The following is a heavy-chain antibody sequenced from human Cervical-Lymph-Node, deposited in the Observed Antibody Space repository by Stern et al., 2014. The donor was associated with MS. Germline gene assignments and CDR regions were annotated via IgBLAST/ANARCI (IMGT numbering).Heavy chain of an antibody. V-gene: IGHV1-69*09. CDR1: GGTFISSYA. CDR3: ARGIVSNRAAATQHNLFDP. Sequence: AQLLESGAEVKKPGSSVNVSCKASGGTFISSYAITWMRQAPGQGLEWMGRIIPILGLPNYAQKFQGRLTITADTSTSTVYMYLTSLRSEDTAVYYCARGIVSNRAAATQHNLFDPWGQGTLVTVSS. D-gene: IGHD2-15*01. CDR2: IIPILGLP. J-gene: IGHJ5*02.